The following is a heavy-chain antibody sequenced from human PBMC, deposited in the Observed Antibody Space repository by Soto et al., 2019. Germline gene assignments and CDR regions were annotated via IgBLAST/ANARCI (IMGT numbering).Heavy chain of an antibody. CDR1: GFSFSSYW. CDR2: INSDGSST. J-gene: IGHJ6*02. V-gene: IGHV3-74*01. Sequence: GGSLRLSCAASGFSFSSYWVHWVRQAPGKGLVWVSRINSDGSSTSYADSVKGRFTISRDNAKNTLYLQMNSLRAEDTAVYYCARGLPALYGMDVWGQGTTVTVSS. CDR3: ARGLPALYGMDV.